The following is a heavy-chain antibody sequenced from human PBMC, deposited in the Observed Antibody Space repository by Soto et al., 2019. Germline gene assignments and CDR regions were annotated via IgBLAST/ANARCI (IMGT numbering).Heavy chain of an antibody. J-gene: IGHJ5*02. Sequence: LRLSCAASGFIFENFGMSWVRQAPGKGLEWISSISGSGFKKYYADSVKGRFTISRDNSKSTAYLELNNLSAEDTAVYHCAKNQGVELVPLATVDWFDPWGQGSVVTVSS. V-gene: IGHV3-23*01. CDR2: ISGSGFKK. CDR1: GFIFENFG. D-gene: IGHD1-26*01. CDR3: AKNQGVELVPLATVDWFDP.